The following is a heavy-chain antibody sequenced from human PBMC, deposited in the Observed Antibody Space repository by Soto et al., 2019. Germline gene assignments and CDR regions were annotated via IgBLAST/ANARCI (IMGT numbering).Heavy chain of an antibody. J-gene: IGHJ5*02. Sequence: EVQLLESGGGLVQPGGSVRLSCAASGFTFSSYAMTWVRQAPGKGLEWVSAISGSGGSTYYADSVKGRFTISRDNSKNTLYLQMNRLRAENTAVYYCAKDPYSSSAGNWFDPWGQRTLVTVSS. D-gene: IGHD6-6*01. CDR1: GFTFSSYA. CDR3: AKDPYSSSAGNWFDP. CDR2: ISGSGGST. V-gene: IGHV3-23*01.